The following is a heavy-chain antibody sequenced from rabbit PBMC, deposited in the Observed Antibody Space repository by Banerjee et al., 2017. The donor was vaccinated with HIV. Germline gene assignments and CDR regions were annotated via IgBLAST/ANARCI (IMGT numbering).Heavy chain of an antibody. V-gene: IGHV1S45*01. CDR3: ARYSSSSGYLDL. D-gene: IGHD1-1*01. CDR2: IYAGSSGST. CDR1: GFSFSSSYY. J-gene: IGHJ4*01. Sequence: QEQLVESGGGLVQPEGSLTLTCTASGFSFSSSYYIYWVRQAPGKGLEWIACIYAGSSGSTYYASWAKGRFTISKTSSTTVTLQMTSLTAADTATYFCARYSSSSGYLDLWGQGTLVTVS.